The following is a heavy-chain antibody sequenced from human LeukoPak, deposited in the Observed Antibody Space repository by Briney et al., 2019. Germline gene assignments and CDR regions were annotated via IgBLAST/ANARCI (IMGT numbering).Heavy chain of an antibody. D-gene: IGHD5-18*01. Sequence: GGSLRLSCAASGFTFSSHSMNWVRQAPGKGLEWVSYISSSGSTICYADSVKGRFSISRDNAKNSLHLQMNSLRAEDTAVYYCARGLGHSYGNGDYWGQGTLVTVSS. CDR3: ARGLGHSYGNGDY. CDR1: GFTFSSHS. J-gene: IGHJ4*02. V-gene: IGHV3-48*01. CDR2: ISSSGSTI.